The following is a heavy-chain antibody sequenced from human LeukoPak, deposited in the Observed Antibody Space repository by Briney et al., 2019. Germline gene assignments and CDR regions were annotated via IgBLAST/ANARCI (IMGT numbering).Heavy chain of an antibody. CDR3: AKTTRITIFGVVSSHYFDY. CDR2: ISGSGGST. V-gene: IGHV3-23*01. J-gene: IGHJ4*02. CDR1: GYXFSSYA. Sequence: ASVKVSCKASGYXFSSYAISWVRQAPGKGLEWVSAISGSGGSTYYADSVKGRFTISRDNSKNTLYLQMNSLRAEDTAVYYCAKTTRITIFGVVSSHYFDYWGQGTLVTVSS. D-gene: IGHD3-3*01.